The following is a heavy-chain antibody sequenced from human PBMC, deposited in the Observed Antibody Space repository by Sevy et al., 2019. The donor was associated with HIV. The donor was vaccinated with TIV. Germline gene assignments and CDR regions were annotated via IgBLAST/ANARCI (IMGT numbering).Heavy chain of an antibody. CDR2: ISIDGTDK. CDR1: GFAFSDYA. Sequence: GGSLRLSCAVSGFAFSDYAMHWVRQAPGKGLDWVAVISIDGTDKYYADSVKGRFTISRDNSKNTVYLQMNSLRPEDTGVYYCARDMAATPYYYYGLDVWGQGTTVTVSS. CDR3: ARDMAATPYYYYGLDV. V-gene: IGHV3-30-3*01. J-gene: IGHJ6*02. D-gene: IGHD6-13*01.